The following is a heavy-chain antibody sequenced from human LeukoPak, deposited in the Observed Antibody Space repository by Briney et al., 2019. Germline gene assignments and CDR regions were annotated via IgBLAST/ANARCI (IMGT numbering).Heavy chain of an antibody. J-gene: IGHJ6*02. CDR3: ARGLDVGAPPDYYYYGMDV. Sequence: ASVKVSCKASGYTFTSYAMHWVRQAPGQRLEWMGWIDAGNGNTKYSQKSQGRVTITRDTSASTAYMELSSLRSEDTAVYYCARGLDVGAPPDYYYYGMDVWGQGTTVTVSS. CDR1: GYTFTSYA. D-gene: IGHD1-26*01. CDR2: IDAGNGNT. V-gene: IGHV1-3*01.